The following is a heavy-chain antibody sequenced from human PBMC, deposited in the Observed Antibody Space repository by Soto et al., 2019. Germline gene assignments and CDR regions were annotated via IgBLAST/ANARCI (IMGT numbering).Heavy chain of an antibody. Sequence: QVQLVQSGAEVKKPGASVKVSCKASGYTFTSYGIIWVRQAPGQGLEWLGWIRAYNGNTNYARKLQGRVTMTTETSTSTAYMELRSLICDDTAVYYCARGLGDRYDYVDVWGKGTTVTVSS. J-gene: IGHJ6*03. CDR2: IRAYNGNT. D-gene: IGHD4-17*01. CDR1: GYTFTSYG. CDR3: ARGLGDRYDYVDV. V-gene: IGHV1-18*01.